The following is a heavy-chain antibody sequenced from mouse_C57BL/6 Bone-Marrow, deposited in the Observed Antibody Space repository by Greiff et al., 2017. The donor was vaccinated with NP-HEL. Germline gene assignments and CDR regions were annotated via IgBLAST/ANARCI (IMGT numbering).Heavy chain of an antibody. Sequence: QVQLQQPGAELVMPGASVKLSCKASGYTFTSYWMHWVKQRPGQGLEWIGEIDPSDSYTNYNQKFKGKSTLTVEKSSSTAYMQLSSLTSEDSAVYYCARLGVDYWGQGTTLTVSS. V-gene: IGHV1-69*01. CDR3: ARLGVDY. CDR1: GYTFTSYW. D-gene: IGHD4-1*01. CDR2: IDPSDSYT. J-gene: IGHJ2*01.